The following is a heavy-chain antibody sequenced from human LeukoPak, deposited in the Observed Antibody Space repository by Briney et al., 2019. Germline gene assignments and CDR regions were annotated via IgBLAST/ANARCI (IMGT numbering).Heavy chain of an antibody. Sequence: GGSLRLSCAASGFTFRRFWMSWVRQAPGKWLEWVANIRQGGREKYCVDSVKGRFTISRDNAKNSLYLQMNSLRAEDTAVFYCARDGGGYDSSGYLFDYWGQGTLVTVSS. J-gene: IGHJ4*02. D-gene: IGHD3-22*01. CDR1: GFTFRRFW. CDR2: IRQGGREK. CDR3: ARDGGGYDSSGYLFDY. V-gene: IGHV3-7*01.